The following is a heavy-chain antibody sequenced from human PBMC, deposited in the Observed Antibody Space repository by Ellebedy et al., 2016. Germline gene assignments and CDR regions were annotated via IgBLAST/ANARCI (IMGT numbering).Heavy chain of an antibody. CDR3: ARSPQHFYYFDY. CDR2: ISYDGSNK. J-gene: IGHJ4*02. Sequence: GGSLRLSCAASGFTFSSYGMHWVRQAPGKGLEWVAVISYDGSNKYYADSVKGRFTISRDISKNTLYLQMSSLRAEDTAVYYCARSPQHFYYFDYWGQGTLVTVSS. CDR1: GFTFSSYG. D-gene: IGHD3-3*02. V-gene: IGHV3-30*03.